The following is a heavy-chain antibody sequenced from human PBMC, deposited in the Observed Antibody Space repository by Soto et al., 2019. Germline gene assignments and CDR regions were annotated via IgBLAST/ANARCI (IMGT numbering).Heavy chain of an antibody. CDR3: AGQTFGVEMATILYYYYGMDV. D-gene: IGHD5-12*01. Sequence: PGGSLRLSCAASGFTFSSYSMNWVRQAPGKGLEWVSSISSSSSYIYYADSVKGRFTISRDNAKNSLYLQMNSLRAEDTAVYYCAGQTFGVEMATILYYYYGMDVWGQGTTVTVSS. V-gene: IGHV3-21*01. CDR1: GFTFSSYS. CDR2: ISSSSSYI. J-gene: IGHJ6*02.